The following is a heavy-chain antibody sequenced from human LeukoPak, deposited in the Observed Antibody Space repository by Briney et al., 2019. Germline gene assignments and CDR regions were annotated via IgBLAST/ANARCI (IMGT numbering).Heavy chain of an antibody. CDR2: ISGSGGST. Sequence: GGSLRLSCAASGFTFSSYAMSWVRQAPGKGLEWVSAISGSGGSTYYADSVEGRFTISRDNSKNTLYLQMNSLKTEDTAVYYCSTPLVHGAQPGYWGQGTLDTVSS. J-gene: IGHJ4*02. CDR3: STPLVHGAQPGY. D-gene: IGHD4/OR15-4a*01. V-gene: IGHV3-23*01. CDR1: GFTFSSYA.